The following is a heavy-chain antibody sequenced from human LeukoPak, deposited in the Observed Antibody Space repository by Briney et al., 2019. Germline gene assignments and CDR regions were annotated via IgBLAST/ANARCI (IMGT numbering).Heavy chain of an antibody. Sequence: SGGSLRLSCAASGFTFSSYAMSWVRQAPGKGLEWVSAISGSGGSTYYADSVKGRFTISRDNSKNTLYLQMNSLRAEDTAVYYCAKDLRPVTTSGAFDIWGQGTMVTVSS. CDR3: AKDLRPVTTSGAFDI. V-gene: IGHV3-23*01. CDR2: ISGSGGST. D-gene: IGHD4-17*01. CDR1: GFTFSSYA. J-gene: IGHJ3*02.